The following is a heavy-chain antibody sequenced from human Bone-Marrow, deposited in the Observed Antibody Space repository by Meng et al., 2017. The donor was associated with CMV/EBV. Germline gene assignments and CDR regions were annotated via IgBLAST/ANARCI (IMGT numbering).Heavy chain of an antibody. Sequence: GESLKISCAASGFTFSSYSMNWVRQAPGKGLEWVSSISSSSSYIYYADSVKGRFTISRDNAKNSLYLQMNSLRAEDTAVYYCARERTPVQYDWFDPWGQGTLVTVSS. CDR1: GFTFSSYS. CDR2: ISSSSSYI. J-gene: IGHJ5*02. CDR3: ARERTPVQYDWFDP. V-gene: IGHV3-21*01. D-gene: IGHD1-1*01.